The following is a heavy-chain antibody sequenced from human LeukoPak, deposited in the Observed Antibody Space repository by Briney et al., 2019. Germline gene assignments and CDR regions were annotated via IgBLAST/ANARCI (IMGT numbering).Heavy chain of an antibody. CDR2: ISGSGGST. CDR1: GFTFSSYA. Sequence: GGSLRLSCAASGFTFSSYAMSWVRQAPGKGLEWVSAISGSGGSTYYADSVKGRFTISRDNSKNTLYLQMNSLRAEDTAVYYCAKDDYYDSSGYYYAPSIYYYYYGMGVWGQGTTVTVSS. V-gene: IGHV3-23*01. J-gene: IGHJ6*02. CDR3: AKDDYYDSSGYYYAPSIYYYYYGMGV. D-gene: IGHD3-22*01.